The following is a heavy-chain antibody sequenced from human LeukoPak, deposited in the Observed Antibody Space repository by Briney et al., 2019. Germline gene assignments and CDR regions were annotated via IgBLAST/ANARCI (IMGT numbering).Heavy chain of an antibody. CDR3: ARQAAYCGGDCYWVYNWFDP. J-gene: IGHJ5*02. CDR1: GGSTSSYY. Sequence: PSETLSLTCTVSGGSTSSYYWSWIRQPPGKGLEWIGYIYYSGSTNYNPSLKSRVTISVDTSKNQFSLKLSSVTAADTAVYYCARQAAYCGGDCYWVYNWFDPWGQGTLVTVSS. D-gene: IGHD2-21*02. V-gene: IGHV4-59*08. CDR2: IYYSGST.